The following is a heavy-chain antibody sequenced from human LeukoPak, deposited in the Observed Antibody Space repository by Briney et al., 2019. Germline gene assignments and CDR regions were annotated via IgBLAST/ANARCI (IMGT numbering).Heavy chain of an antibody. CDR1: GFTFSTYT. CDR2: ISSSSTYI. V-gene: IGHV3-21*01. D-gene: IGHD4/OR15-4a*01. CDR3: ARDEVYGEQYYFDY. J-gene: IGHJ4*02. Sequence: PGGSLSLSCAASGFTFSTYTMNWVRQAPGKGLEWVSSISSSSTYIYYADSVKGRFTISRDNAKNSLYLQMNSLRAEDTAVYYCARDEVYGEQYYFDYWGQGPLVTVSS.